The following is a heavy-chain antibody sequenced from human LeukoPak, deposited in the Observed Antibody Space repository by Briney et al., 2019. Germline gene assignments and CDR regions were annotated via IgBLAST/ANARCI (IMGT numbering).Heavy chain of an antibody. CDR2: IRYDGSNK. D-gene: IGHD3-10*01. J-gene: IGHJ5*02. CDR1: GFAFSSYG. CDR3: AKGEYYYGSGSHWFDP. Sequence: PGGSLRLSCAASGFAFSSYGMHWVRQAPGKGLEWVAFIRYDGSNKYYADSVKGRFTISRDNSKNTLYLQMNSLRAEDTAVYYCAKGEYYYGSGSHWFDPWGQGTLVTVSS. V-gene: IGHV3-30*02.